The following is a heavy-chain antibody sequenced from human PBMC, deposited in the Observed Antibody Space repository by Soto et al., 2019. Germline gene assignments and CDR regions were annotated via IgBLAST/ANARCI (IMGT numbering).Heavy chain of an antibody. CDR2: IYSGGST. Sequence: EVQLVESGGGLVQPGGSLRLSCAASGLTVSSNYMSWVRQAPGKGLEWVSVIYSGGSTYYADSVKGRFTISRHKSENTLYLQMNSLRAEDTAVYYCASVGYYYYVMDVWGQGTTVTVSS. CDR1: GLTVSSNY. V-gene: IGHV3-53*04. J-gene: IGHJ6*02. CDR3: ASVGYYYYVMDV.